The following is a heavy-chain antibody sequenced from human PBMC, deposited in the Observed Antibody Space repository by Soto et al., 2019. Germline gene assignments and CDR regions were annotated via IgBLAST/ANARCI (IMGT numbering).Heavy chain of an antibody. CDR3: ARDSGSSPPYYFDS. CDR2: IYHSGST. V-gene: IGHV4-30-2*01. J-gene: IGHJ4*02. CDR1: GGSISSGGYS. D-gene: IGHD1-26*01. Sequence: LSETLALTCAVSGGSISSGGYSWSWIRQPPGKGLEWIGYIYHSGSTYYNPSLKSRVTISVDRSKNQFSLKLSSVTAADTAVYYCARDSGSSPPYYFDSWGQGTLVSVSP.